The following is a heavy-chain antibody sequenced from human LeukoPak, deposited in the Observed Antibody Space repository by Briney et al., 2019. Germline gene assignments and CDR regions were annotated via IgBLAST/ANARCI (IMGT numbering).Heavy chain of an antibody. J-gene: IGHJ3*02. V-gene: IGHV3-23*01. CDR3: AKDLTYYYGLGSSTNAFDI. CDR2: ISGSGDYT. Sequence: GGSLRLSCAASGFTFSNYAMGWVRQAPGKGLEWVSGISGSGDYTYYADSLKGRFTISRDNSKNTLYPQMNSLRAEDTALYYCAKDLTYYYGLGSSTNAFDIWGQGTMVTVSS. D-gene: IGHD3-10*01. CDR1: GFTFSNYA.